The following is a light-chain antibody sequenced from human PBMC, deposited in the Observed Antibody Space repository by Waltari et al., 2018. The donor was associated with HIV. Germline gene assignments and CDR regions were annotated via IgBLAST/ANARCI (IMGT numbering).Light chain of an antibody. Sequence: EIVLTQSPGTLSLPAGERDTLSCRASQSVSSSYLAWYQQKPGQAPRLLIYGASSRATGIPDRFSGSGSGTDFTLTISRLEPEDSAVYYCQQYGSSPYTFGQGTKLEIK. J-gene: IGKJ2*01. V-gene: IGKV3-20*01. CDR3: QQYGSSPYT. CDR1: QSVSSSY. CDR2: GAS.